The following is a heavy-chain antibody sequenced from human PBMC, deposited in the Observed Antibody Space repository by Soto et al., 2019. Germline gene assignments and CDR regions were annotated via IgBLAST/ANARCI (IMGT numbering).Heavy chain of an antibody. V-gene: IGHV3-74*03. D-gene: IGHD5-12*01. J-gene: IGHJ4*02. CDR2: INNDGSST. CDR1: GFTFSSYW. Sequence: EVQLVESGGGLVQPGGSLRLSCAASGFTFSSYWIHWVRQAPGKGPVWVSRINNDGSSTMYADSVKGRFTISRDNAKNPLYLQMNSLRAEDTAVYYCARDRGYGTPFDYWGQGTLVTVSS. CDR3: ARDRGYGTPFDY.